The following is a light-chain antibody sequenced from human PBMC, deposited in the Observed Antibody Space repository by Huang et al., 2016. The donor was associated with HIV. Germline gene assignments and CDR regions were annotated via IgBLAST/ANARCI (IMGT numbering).Light chain of an antibody. CDR2: LGS. J-gene: IGKJ1*01. CDR3: MQVLQTPRT. Sequence: DIVMTQSPLSLPVTPGEPASISCRSSQSLLHSNGYNYLDWYLQKPWQSPQLLIYLGSNRASGVPDRFSGGGSGTYFTLKISRVEAEDVGVYYCMQVLQTPRTFGQGTKVEIK. V-gene: IGKV2-28*01. CDR1: QSLLHSNGYNY.